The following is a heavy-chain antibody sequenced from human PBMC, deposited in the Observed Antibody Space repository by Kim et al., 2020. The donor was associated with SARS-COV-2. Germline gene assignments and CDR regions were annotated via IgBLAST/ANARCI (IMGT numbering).Heavy chain of an antibody. D-gene: IGHD5-18*01. J-gene: IGHJ6*02. V-gene: IGHV1-69*13. CDR1: GGTFSSYA. Sequence: SVKVSCKASGGTFSSYAISWVRQAPGQGLEWMGGIIPIFGTANYAQKFQGRVTITADESTSTAYMELSSLRSEDTAVYYCASRGDTAMVHSDYYYYGMDVWGQGTTVTVSS. CDR2: IIPIFGTA. CDR3: ASRGDTAMVHSDYYYYGMDV.